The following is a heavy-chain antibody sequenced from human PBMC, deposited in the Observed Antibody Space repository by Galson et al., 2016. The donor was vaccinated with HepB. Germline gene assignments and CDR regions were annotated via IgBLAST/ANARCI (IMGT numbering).Heavy chain of an antibody. CDR2: ISSSGSTI. D-gene: IGHD4-17*01. J-gene: IGHJ4*02. CDR3: ARCDDYGDYGLDY. Sequence: SLRLSCAASGFTFSDYYMSWIRQAPGKGLEWVSYISSSGSTIYYADSVKGRFTISRDNAKNSLFLQMNSLRDEDTAVFYCARCDDYGDYGLDYWGQGTLVTVSS. V-gene: IGHV3-11*04. CDR1: GFTFSDYY.